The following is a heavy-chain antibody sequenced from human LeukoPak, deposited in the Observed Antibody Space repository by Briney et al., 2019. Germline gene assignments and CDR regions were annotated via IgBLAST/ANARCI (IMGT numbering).Heavy chain of an antibody. V-gene: IGHV1-8*01. Sequence: ASVKVSCKTSGFTFTSHDYNWVRQAAGQGLEWMGWMNPNSGATGYAQKFQGRVTITRDTSASTAYMELSSLRSEDTAVYYCAREGSSSESFDYWGQGTLVTVPS. CDR3: AREGSSSESFDY. CDR1: GFTFTSHD. CDR2: MNPNSGAT. J-gene: IGHJ4*02. D-gene: IGHD6-6*01.